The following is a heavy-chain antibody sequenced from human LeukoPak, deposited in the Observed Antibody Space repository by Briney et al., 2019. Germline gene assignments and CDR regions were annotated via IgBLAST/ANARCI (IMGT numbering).Heavy chain of an antibody. CDR3: ARGDRVTMVRGVIMGVNYFDY. D-gene: IGHD3-10*01. CDR1: GYTFTDYY. J-gene: IGHJ4*02. V-gene: IGHV1-2*02. CDR2: INPNSGGT. Sequence: ASVKVSCKASGYTFTDYYMHWVRQAPGQGLEWMGWINPNSGGTNYAQKFQGRVTMTRDTSISTAYMELSRLRSDDTAVYYCARGDRVTMVRGVIMGVNYFDYWGQGTLVTVSS.